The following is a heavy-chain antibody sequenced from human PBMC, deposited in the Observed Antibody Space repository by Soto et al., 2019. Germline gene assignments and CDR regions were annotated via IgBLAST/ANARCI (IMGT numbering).Heavy chain of an antibody. CDR2: IDYSGRT. J-gene: IGHJ5*02. V-gene: IGHV4-31*03. Sequence: VQLQESGPGLVKPSQTLSLTCTVSGGSISSGDYCWSWIRQHPGKDLEWIGYIDYSGRTYYNPSLRSRVTISIDTSKNQFSLRLNSVTAADTAVYYCARAIAVTTPWFDPWGQGTLVTVSS. CDR1: GGSISSGDYC. CDR3: ARAIAVTTPWFDP. D-gene: IGHD4-17*01.